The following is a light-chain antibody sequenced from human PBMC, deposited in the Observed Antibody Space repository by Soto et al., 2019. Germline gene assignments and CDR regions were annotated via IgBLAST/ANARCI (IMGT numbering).Light chain of an antibody. CDR3: QSYDRSLSGSYV. Sequence: QSVLTQPPSVSGAPGQRVIISCTGSSSNIGAGYDVHWYQQLPGTAPRLLIYDNNNRPSGVPARFSVSKSDTSASLAITGLQPEDEADYYCQSYDRSLSGSYVFGPGTKATVL. CDR1: SSNIGAGYD. V-gene: IGLV1-40*01. CDR2: DNN. J-gene: IGLJ1*01.